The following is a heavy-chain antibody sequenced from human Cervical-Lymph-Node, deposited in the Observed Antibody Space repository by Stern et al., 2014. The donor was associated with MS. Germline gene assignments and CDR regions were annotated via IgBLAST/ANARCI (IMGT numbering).Heavy chain of an antibody. Sequence: EVQLVESGGGLVKPGGSLRLSCAASGFTFRNAWMTWIRQAPGKGLEWVGRIKSKTDGGTTDYAPPVKGRFTISRDDSKNTLYLQMNSLKTEDTAVYYCTTLDRSYPYYYYGMDVWGQGTTVTVSS. CDR1: GFTFRNAW. CDR3: TTLDRSYPYYYYGMDV. CDR2: IKSKTDGGTT. D-gene: IGHD1-26*01. J-gene: IGHJ6*02. V-gene: IGHV3-15*01.